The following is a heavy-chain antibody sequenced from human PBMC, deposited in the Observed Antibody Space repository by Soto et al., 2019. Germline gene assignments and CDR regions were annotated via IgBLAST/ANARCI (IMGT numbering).Heavy chain of an antibody. CDR2: IYYSGTT. J-gene: IGHJ4*02. CDR3: ARMLGPGLSVSYFDY. Sequence: SETLSLTCNVSDGSISSRYRTWIRQPPGKGLDWIGYIYYSGTTNYNPSLKGRATISLDTPKSQFSLKLKSVSAADTAVYYCARMLGPGLSVSYFDYRGQVALSTVSS. CDR1: DGSISSRY. D-gene: IGHD6-19*01. V-gene: IGHV4-59*11.